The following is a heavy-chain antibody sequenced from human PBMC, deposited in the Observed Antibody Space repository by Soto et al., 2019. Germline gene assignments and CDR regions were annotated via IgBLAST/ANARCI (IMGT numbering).Heavy chain of an antibody. J-gene: IGHJ6*03. CDR1: GFSFDEYA. CDR3: AKGFCSSTRCLTYSYMDV. D-gene: IGHD2-2*01. CDR2: VSWNSGTM. Sequence: EVQLVESGGGLVQPGRSLRLSCVASGFSFDEYAMHWVRQAPGKGLEWVSGVSWNSGTMGYGDSVRGRFAISRDNAKNSLYLQMNSLTTEDTALYYCAKGFCSSTRCLTYSYMDVWGKGTTVTVSS. V-gene: IGHV3-9*01.